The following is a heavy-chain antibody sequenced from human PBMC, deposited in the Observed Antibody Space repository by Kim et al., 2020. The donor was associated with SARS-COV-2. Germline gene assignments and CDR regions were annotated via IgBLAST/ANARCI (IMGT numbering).Heavy chain of an antibody. Sequence: ASVKVACKASGYTFTSYAMHWVRQAPGQRLEWMGWINAGNGNTKYSQKFQGRVTITRDTSASTAYMELSSLRSEDTAVYYCARAPRLVVPAAISGRYYYGMDVWGQGTTVTLYS. D-gene: IGHD2-2*01. CDR1: GYTFTSYA. CDR3: ARAPRLVVPAAISGRYYYGMDV. CDR2: INAGNGNT. V-gene: IGHV1-3*01. J-gene: IGHJ6*02.